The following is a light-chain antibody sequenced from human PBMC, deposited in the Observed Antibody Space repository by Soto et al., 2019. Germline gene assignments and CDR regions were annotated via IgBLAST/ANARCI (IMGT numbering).Light chain of an antibody. CDR3: QQYASSPWT. CDR2: GAS. J-gene: IGKJ1*01. Sequence: EIVLTQSPCTLSLSPGERATLSCRASQSVSSSYFAWYQQKPGEAPRLLIYGASRRATGIPDRFSGSGSGTDFTLTISRLEPEDFATYYCQQYASSPWTFGQGTKVEIK. V-gene: IGKV3-20*01. CDR1: QSVSSSY.